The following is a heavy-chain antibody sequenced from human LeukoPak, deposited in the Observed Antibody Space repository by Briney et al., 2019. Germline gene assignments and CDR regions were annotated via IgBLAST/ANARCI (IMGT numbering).Heavy chain of an antibody. D-gene: IGHD3-3*01. CDR1: GFTFSSYG. V-gene: IGHV3-30*02. J-gene: IGHJ5*02. CDR2: IRYDGSNK. Sequence: GGSLRLSCAASGFTFSSYGMHWVRHAPGKGLEWVAFIRYDGSNKYYADSVKGRFTISRDNSKNTLYLQMNSLRAEDTAGYYCAKGDVHYDFLSGYHKTSWGQGTLVTVSS. CDR3: AKGDVHYDFLSGYHKTS.